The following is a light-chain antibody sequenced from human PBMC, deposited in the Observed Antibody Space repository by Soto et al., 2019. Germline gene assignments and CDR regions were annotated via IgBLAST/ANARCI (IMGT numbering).Light chain of an antibody. CDR3: SSYAGSNCLL. CDR2: EVS. Sequence: QSALTQPPSASGSPGQSVTISCTGTGSDVGNYNYVSWYQQHPGKAPKLMIYEVSKRPSGVPDRFSGSKSGNTASLTVSGLQAEDEADYYCSSYAGSNCLLFGGGTKLTV. J-gene: IGLJ3*02. V-gene: IGLV2-8*01. CDR1: GSDVGNYNY.